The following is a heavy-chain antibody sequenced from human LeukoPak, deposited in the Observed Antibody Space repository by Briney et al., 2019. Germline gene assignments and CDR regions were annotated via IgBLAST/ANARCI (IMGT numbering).Heavy chain of an antibody. Sequence: EPSETLSLTCAVSGGSISSGGYSWRWIRQPPGKGLEWIGYIYHSGSTYYNPSLKSRVTISVDRSKNQFSLKLSSVTATDTAVYYCASSVVAASTYYYYGMDVWGQGTTVTVSS. CDR2: IYHSGST. D-gene: IGHD2-15*01. J-gene: IGHJ6*02. CDR3: ASSVVAASTYYYYGMDV. V-gene: IGHV4-30-2*01. CDR1: GGSISSGGYS.